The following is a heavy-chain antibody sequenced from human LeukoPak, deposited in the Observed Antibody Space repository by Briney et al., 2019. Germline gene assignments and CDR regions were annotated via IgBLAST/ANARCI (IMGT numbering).Heavy chain of an antibody. Sequence: PGGSLRLSCAASGFTFSDYTMNRVRQAPGKGLEWVSSISSGGTYKYYADSVKGRFTISRDNAQNSLYPQMNSLRAEDSSVYYCARPTTVTTISADAFDIWGQGTMVTVSS. CDR3: ARPTTVTTISADAFDI. V-gene: IGHV3-21*01. J-gene: IGHJ3*02. CDR1: GFTFSDYT. D-gene: IGHD4-17*01. CDR2: ISSGGTYK.